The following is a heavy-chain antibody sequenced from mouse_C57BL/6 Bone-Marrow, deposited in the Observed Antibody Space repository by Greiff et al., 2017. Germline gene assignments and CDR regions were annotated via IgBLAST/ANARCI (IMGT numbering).Heavy chain of an antibody. Sequence: EVKLMESGGGLVKPGGSLKLSCAASGFTFSSYTMSWVRQTPEKRLQWVAAISGCGGNTYYPDSVQGRFTISRDNDKNILYLQMSSLRSEDTALYYCSRQVTTVLATKYFDVWGTGTTVTVSS. V-gene: IGHV5-9*01. CDR1: GFTFSSYT. CDR3: SRQVTTVLATKYFDV. CDR2: ISGCGGNT. J-gene: IGHJ1*03. D-gene: IGHD1-1*01.